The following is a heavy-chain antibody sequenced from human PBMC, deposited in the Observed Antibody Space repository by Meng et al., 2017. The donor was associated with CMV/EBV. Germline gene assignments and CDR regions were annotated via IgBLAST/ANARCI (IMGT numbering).Heavy chain of an antibody. CDR2: IKSKTDGGTT. D-gene: IGHD3-9*01. CDR1: GFTFSNAW. J-gene: IGHJ4*02. CDR3: TTNVLRYFDWLPPDY. Sequence: LSLTCAASGFTFSNAWMSWVRQAPGKGLEWVGRIKSKTDGGTTDYTAPVKDRFSISRDDSKNTLYLQMNRLKTEDTAVYYCTTNVLRYFDWLPPDYWGQGTLVTVSS. V-gene: IGHV3-15*01.